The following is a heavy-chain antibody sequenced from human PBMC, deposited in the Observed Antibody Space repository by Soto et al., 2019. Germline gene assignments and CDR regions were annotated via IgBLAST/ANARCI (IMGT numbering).Heavy chain of an antibody. CDR3: AKDLRAGSRYGFDY. J-gene: IGHJ4*02. CDR1: GFTFTSYS. V-gene: IGHV3-23*01. CDR2: VNPGGYST. D-gene: IGHD3-10*01. Sequence: EVQLLQSGGGVVQPGGSLRLSCAASGFTFTSYSMTWVRQTPGKGLEWVAAVNPGGYSTYYADSVKGRFTISRDNSNKTLYLQMNSPGADDTAVYYCAKDLRAGSRYGFDYRDQGTLVTVSS.